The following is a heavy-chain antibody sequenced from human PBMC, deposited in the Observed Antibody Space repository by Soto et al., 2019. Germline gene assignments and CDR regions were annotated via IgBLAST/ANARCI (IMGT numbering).Heavy chain of an antibody. J-gene: IGHJ5*02. CDR2: IYYSGST. V-gene: IGHV4-59*01. D-gene: IGHD3-3*01. CDR3: ARDLYYDS. Sequence: QVQLQESGPGLVKPSETLSLTCTVSGGSISSYYWSWIRQPPGKGLEWIGYIYYSGSTNYNPSLKSRVTISVDTSKNQFSLKLSSVTAADTAVYYCARDLYYDSWGQGTLVTVSS. CDR1: GGSISSYY.